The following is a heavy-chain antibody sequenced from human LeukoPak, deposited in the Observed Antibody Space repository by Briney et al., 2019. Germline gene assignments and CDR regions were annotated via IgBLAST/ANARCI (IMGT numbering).Heavy chain of an antibody. Sequence: GESLKISCAASGFTFSSYGIHWVRQAPGKGLEWVTFIQYDGSNKYADSVKGRFTISRDNSKNVLYLQMNSLRAEDTALYYCAKSSSRLDTSSFEYWGQGTLVTVSS. CDR2: IQYDGSNK. D-gene: IGHD5-18*01. J-gene: IGHJ4*02. CDR1: GFTFSSYG. V-gene: IGHV3-30*02. CDR3: AKSSSRLDTSSFEY.